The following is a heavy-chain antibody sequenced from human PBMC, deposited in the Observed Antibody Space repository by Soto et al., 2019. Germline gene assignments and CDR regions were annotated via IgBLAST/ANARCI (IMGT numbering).Heavy chain of an antibody. V-gene: IGHV3-23*01. J-gene: IGHJ4*02. Sequence: EVQLLESGGGLVQPGGSLGLSCAASGFTFSSYAMSWVRQAPGKGLEWVSAISGSGGSTYYADSVKGRFTISRDNSKNTLYLQMNSLRAEDTAVYYCAKDKTRGYYDSSGYYLDYWGQGTLVTVSS. CDR1: GFTFSSYA. CDR2: ISGSGGST. CDR3: AKDKTRGYYDSSGYYLDY. D-gene: IGHD3-22*01.